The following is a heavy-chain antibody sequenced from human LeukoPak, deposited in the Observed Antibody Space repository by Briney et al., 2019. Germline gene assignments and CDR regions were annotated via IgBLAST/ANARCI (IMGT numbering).Heavy chain of an antibody. CDR2: ISSSSSYI. CDR3: ASSPLVVPAAIYLTYYYYMDV. Sequence: PGGSLRLSCAASGFTFSSYSMNWVRKAPGKGLEWVSSISSSSSYIYYADSVKGRFTISRDNAKNSLYLQMNSLRAEDTAVYYCASSPLVVPAAIYLTYYYYMDVWGKGTTVTVSS. D-gene: IGHD2-2*02. J-gene: IGHJ6*03. V-gene: IGHV3-21*01. CDR1: GFTFSSYS.